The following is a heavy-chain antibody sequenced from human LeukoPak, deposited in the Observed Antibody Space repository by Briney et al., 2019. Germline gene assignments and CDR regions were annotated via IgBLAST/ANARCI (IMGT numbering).Heavy chain of an antibody. V-gene: IGHV1-18*01. CDR3: AREGRGAAYYYYGMDV. Sequence: ASVKVSCKASGYTFTSSGTCWVPQAPGQGLERMGWFSDYNGNTNYAQKLQGRVTMTTDTATSTAYMELRSLRSDDTAVYYCAREGRGAAYYYYGMDVWGQGTTVTVSS. CDR1: GYTFTSSG. J-gene: IGHJ6*02. D-gene: IGHD3-10*01. CDR2: FSDYNGNT.